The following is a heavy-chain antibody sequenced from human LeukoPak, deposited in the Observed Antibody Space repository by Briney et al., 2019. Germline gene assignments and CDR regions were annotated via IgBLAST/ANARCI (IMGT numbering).Heavy chain of an antibody. CDR2: ISWNSGSI. Sequence: GGSLRLSCAASGFTFDDYAMHWVRQAPGKGLEWVSGISWNSGSIVYADSVKGRFTISRDNAKNSLYLQMNSLRAEDMALYYCAKGPYYYGSGTIGAFDIWGQGTMVTVSS. J-gene: IGHJ3*02. V-gene: IGHV3-9*03. CDR3: AKGPYYYGSGTIGAFDI. CDR1: GFTFDDYA. D-gene: IGHD3-10*01.